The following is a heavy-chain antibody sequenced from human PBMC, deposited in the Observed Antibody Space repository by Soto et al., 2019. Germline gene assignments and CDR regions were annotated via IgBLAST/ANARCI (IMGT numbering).Heavy chain of an antibody. J-gene: IGHJ3*02. CDR1: RFTFTSYA. D-gene: IGHD3-22*01. V-gene: IGHV3-23*01. Sequence: LRLSCAASRFTFTSYAMGWVRQAPGKGLEWVSVISGTGGNTYHADSVKGRFTISRDNSKNTVYLQMNSLRAEDTAVYYCAKYYDSSGRIAFDIWGQGTMVTVSS. CDR2: ISGTGGNT. CDR3: AKYYDSSGRIAFDI.